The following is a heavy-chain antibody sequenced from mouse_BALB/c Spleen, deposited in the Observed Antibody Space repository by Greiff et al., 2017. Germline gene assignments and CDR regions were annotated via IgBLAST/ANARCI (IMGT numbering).Heavy chain of an antibody. Sequence: VKLMESGAELVRPGTSVKVSCKASGYAFTNYLIEWVKQRPGQGLEWIGVINPGSGGTNYNEKFKGKATLTADKSSSTAYMQLSSLTSDDSAVYFCAREGVYDYEGFDYWGQGTTLTVSS. V-gene: IGHV1-54*01. J-gene: IGHJ2*01. CDR2: INPGSGGT. D-gene: IGHD2-4*01. CDR1: GYAFTNYL. CDR3: AREGVYDYEGFDY.